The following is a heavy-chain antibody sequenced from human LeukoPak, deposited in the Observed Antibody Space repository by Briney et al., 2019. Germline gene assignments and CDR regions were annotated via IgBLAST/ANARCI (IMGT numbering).Heavy chain of an antibody. V-gene: IGHV4-38-2*01. CDR1: GYSISSGYY. CDR3: ARVVAATWVDY. CDR2: IYHSGST. D-gene: IGHD2-15*01. J-gene: IGHJ4*02. Sequence: SETLSLTCAVSGYSISSGYYWGWIRQPPGKGLEWFGSIYHSGSTYYNPSLKSRVTISVDTSKNQFSLKLSSVTAADTAVYYCARVVAATWVDYWGQGTLVTVSS.